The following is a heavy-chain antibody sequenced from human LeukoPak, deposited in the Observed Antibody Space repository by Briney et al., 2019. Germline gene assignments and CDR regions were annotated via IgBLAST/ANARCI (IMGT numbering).Heavy chain of an antibody. CDR3: ANEDIVVVVAAHTSAEYFRH. CDR1: GFTFSSYA. J-gene: IGHJ1*01. Sequence: GSLRLSCAAPGFTFSSYAMSWVRQAPGKGLEWVSAISGSGGSTYYVDSVKGRFTISRDNSKNTLYLQMNSLRAEDTAVYYCANEDIVVVVAAHTSAEYFRHWGQGTLVTVSS. CDR2: ISGSGGST. V-gene: IGHV3-23*01. D-gene: IGHD2-15*01.